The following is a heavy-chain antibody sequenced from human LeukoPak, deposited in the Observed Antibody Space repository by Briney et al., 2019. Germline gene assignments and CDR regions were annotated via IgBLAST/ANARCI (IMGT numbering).Heavy chain of an antibody. Sequence: SETLSLTCAVYGGSFSGYYWSWIRQPLGKGLEWIGEINHSGSTNYNPSLKSRVTISVDTSKNQFSLKLSSVTAADTAVYYCTRGRGYDFWSGYSGHYFDYWGQGTLVTVSS. CDR1: GGSFSGYY. CDR2: INHSGST. V-gene: IGHV4-34*01. D-gene: IGHD3-3*01. J-gene: IGHJ4*02. CDR3: TRGRGYDFWSGYSGHYFDY.